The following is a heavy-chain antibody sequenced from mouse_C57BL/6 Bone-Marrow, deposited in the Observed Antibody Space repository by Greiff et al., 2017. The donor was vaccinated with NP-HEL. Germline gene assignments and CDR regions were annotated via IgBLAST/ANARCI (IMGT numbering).Heavy chain of an antibody. Sequence: QVQLQQPGAELVMPGASVKLSCKASGYTFTSYWMHWVKQRPGQGLEWIGEIDPSDSYTNYNQKFKGKSTLTVDKSSSTAYMQLSSLTSEDSAVYYCAREDALYYFDYCGQGTTLTVSS. J-gene: IGHJ2*01. CDR3: AREDALYYFDY. CDR2: IDPSDSYT. V-gene: IGHV1-69*01. D-gene: IGHD6-1*01. CDR1: GYTFTSYW.